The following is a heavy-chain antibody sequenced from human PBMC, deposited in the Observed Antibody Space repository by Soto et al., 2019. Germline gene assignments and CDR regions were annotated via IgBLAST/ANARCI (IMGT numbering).Heavy chain of an antibody. CDR3: ARVCGGDCHYGMDV. CDR1: GGAISSYY. J-gene: IGHJ6*02. CDR2: IYYSGST. Sequence: PSDTLSLTCNVSGGAISSYYWSWIRQSPGKGLEWIGNIYYSGSTNYNPSVKSRVTISVDTSKNQFSLKLSSVTAADTAVYYCARVCGGDCHYGMDVWGQGTTVNVSS. D-gene: IGHD2-21*02. V-gene: IGHV4-59*12.